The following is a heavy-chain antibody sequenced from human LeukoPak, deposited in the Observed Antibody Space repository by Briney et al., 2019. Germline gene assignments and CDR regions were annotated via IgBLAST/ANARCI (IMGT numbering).Heavy chain of an antibody. CDR3: ARGRWRIAARMGWFDP. J-gene: IGHJ5*02. CDR2: INHSGST. CDR1: GGSFSGYY. V-gene: IGHV4-34*01. D-gene: IGHD6-6*01. Sequence: SETLSLTCAVYGGSFSGYYWSWIRRPPGKGLEWIGEINHSGSTNYNPSLKSRVTISVDTSKNQFSLKLSSVTAADTAVYYCARGRWRIAARMGWFDPWGQGTLVTVSS.